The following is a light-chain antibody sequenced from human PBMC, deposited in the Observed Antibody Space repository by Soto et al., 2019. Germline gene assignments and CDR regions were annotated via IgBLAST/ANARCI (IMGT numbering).Light chain of an antibody. CDR1: NADVGGCNY. Sequence: QSALTQPASVSGSPGQSITISCTGTNADVGGCNYVSWYQQHPDKAPKVIIYEVSKRPSGVSNRFSGSKSGNTAALTISGLQAEDEADYYCSSYTSTTTRVFGTGTKVTVL. CDR3: SSYTSTTTRV. J-gene: IGLJ1*01. V-gene: IGLV2-14*01. CDR2: EVS.